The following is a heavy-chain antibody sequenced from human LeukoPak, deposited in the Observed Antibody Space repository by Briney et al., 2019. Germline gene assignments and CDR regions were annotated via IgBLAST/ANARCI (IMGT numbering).Heavy chain of an antibody. Sequence: AGGSLRLSCAASGFTFSSYAMSWVRQAPGKGLEWVSAISGSGGSTYYADSVKGRFTISRDNSKNTLYLQMNSLRAEDTAVYYCARWDSSGYFNWFDPWGQGTLVTVSS. V-gene: IGHV3-23*01. J-gene: IGHJ5*02. CDR2: ISGSGGST. CDR3: ARWDSSGYFNWFDP. CDR1: GFTFSSYA. D-gene: IGHD3-22*01.